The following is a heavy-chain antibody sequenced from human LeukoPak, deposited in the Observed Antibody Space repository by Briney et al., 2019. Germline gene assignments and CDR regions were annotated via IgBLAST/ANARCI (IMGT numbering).Heavy chain of an antibody. V-gene: IGHV1-2*02. CDR3: ARDWHSSLLWFGEDGMDV. J-gene: IGHJ6*02. CDR2: IHPNSGGT. Sequence: ASVKVSCKASGYTFTDYYIHWVRQAPGQGLEWMGWIHPNSGGTKYVQKFQGRVTMTRDTSISTAYVELNNLRSDDTAVYYCARDWHSSLLWFGEDGMDVWGQGTTVTVSS. CDR1: GYTFTDYY. D-gene: IGHD3-10*01.